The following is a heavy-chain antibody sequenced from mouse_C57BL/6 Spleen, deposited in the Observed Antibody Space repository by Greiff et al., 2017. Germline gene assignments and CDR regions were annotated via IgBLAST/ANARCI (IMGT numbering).Heavy chain of an antibody. CDR3: ARGGSKIAGFAY. CDR1: GYTFTSYW. Sequence: VQLQQPGAELVKPGASVKMSCKASGYTFTSYWITWVKQRPGQGLEWIGDIYPGSGSTNYNEKFKSKATLTVDTSSSTAYMQLSSLTSEDSAVXYGARGGSKIAGFAYWGQGTLVTVSA. D-gene: IGHD1-1*01. V-gene: IGHV1-55*01. J-gene: IGHJ3*01. CDR2: IYPGSGST.